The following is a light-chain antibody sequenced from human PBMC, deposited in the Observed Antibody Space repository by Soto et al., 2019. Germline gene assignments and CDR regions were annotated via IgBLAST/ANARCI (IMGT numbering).Light chain of an antibody. CDR1: QSVSSY. V-gene: IGKV3-11*01. CDR3: QQYNNWPPRYT. J-gene: IGKJ2*01. Sequence: EIVLTQSPATLSLSPGERATLSCRASQSVSSYLAWYQQKPGQAPRLLIYDASNRATGIPARFSGSGSGTDFTLTISGLEPEDFAVYYCQQYNNWPPRYTFGQGTKLEIK. CDR2: DAS.